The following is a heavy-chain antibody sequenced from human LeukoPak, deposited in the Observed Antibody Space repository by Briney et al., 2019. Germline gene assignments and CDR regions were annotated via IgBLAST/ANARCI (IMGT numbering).Heavy chain of an antibody. CDR1: GGTFSSYA. V-gene: IGHV1-69*05. CDR3: ASPSYCSSTSCYGGGYYYMDV. D-gene: IGHD2-2*01. J-gene: IGHJ6*03. Sequence: ASVKVSCKASGGTFSSYAISWVRQAPGQGLEWMGGIIPIFGTANYAQKFQGRVTITTDESTSTAYMELSSLRSEDTAVYYCASPSYCSSTSCYGGGYYYMDVWGQGTTVTVSS. CDR2: IIPIFGTA.